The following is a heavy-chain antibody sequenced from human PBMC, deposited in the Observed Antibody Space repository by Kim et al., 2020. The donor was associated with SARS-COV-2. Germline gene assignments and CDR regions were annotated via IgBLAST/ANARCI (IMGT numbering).Heavy chain of an antibody. J-gene: IGHJ3*02. Sequence: ASVKVSCKASGYTFTSYGISWVRQAPGQGLEWMGWISAYNGNTNYAQKLQGRVTMTTDTSTSTAYMELRSLRSDDTAVYYCARGKDYYDSSGYSYDAFDIWGQGTMVTVSS. CDR2: ISAYNGNT. V-gene: IGHV1-18*01. CDR1: GYTFTSYG. D-gene: IGHD3-22*01. CDR3: ARGKDYYDSSGYSYDAFDI.